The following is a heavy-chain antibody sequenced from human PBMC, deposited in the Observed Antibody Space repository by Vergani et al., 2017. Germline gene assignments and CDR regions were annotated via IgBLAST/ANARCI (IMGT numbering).Heavy chain of an antibody. D-gene: IGHD3-22*01. CDR1: GFTFSSYG. CDR3: TTEVGSPPFYDSSGWGDY. Sequence: QVQLVESGGGVVQPGRSLRLSCAASGFTFSSYGMHWVRQAPGKGLEWVAVIWYDGSNKYYADSVKGRFTISRDNSKNTLYLQMNSLRAEDTAVYYCTTEVGSPPFYDSSGWGDYWGQGTLVTVSS. V-gene: IGHV3-33*01. J-gene: IGHJ4*02. CDR2: IWYDGSNK.